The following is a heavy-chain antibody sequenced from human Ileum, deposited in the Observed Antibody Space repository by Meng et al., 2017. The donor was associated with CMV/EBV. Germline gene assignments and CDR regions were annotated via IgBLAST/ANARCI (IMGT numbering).Heavy chain of an antibody. J-gene: IGHJ5*02. CDR2: ISSSSSYI. CDR3: ARDPASWFDP. Sequence: LSCAAFGFTFSCYSMNWVRQAPGKGLELVSSISSSSSYIYYADSVKGRFTISRDNAKNSLYLQMNSLRAEDTAVYYCARDPASWFDPWGQGTLVTVSS. V-gene: IGHV3-21*01. CDR1: GFTFSCYS.